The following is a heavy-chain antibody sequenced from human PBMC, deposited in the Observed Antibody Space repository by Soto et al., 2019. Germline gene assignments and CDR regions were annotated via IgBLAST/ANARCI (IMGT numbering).Heavy chain of an antibody. CDR2: VDYTGSA. J-gene: IGHJ3*02. CDR3: ARQGMNRGFGPGAFDI. D-gene: IGHD3-10*01. Sequence: QLQLQESGPGLVKPSETLSLTCSVSGDSLSSSYYYWGWIRQPPGERLEWIASVDYTGSAYYSPSLRSRVTISVDTSNNDFSLKVDSVSAADTALYYCARQGMNRGFGPGAFDIWGQGTTVIVSS. V-gene: IGHV4-39*01. CDR1: GDSLSSSYYY.